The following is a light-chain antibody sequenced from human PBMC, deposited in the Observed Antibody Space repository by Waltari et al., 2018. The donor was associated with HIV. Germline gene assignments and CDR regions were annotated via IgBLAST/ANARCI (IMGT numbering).Light chain of an antibody. CDR2: GAS. J-gene: IGKJ2*01. V-gene: IGKV3-20*01. CDR3: QQYGSF. Sequence: EIVLTQSPGTLSLSPGERATLSCRASQSVSSSYLAWYQQKPGQAPRLLIDGASSRATGIPDRFSGSGSGTDFTLTITRLEPEDFAVYYCQQYGSFFGQGTKLEIK. CDR1: QSVSSSY.